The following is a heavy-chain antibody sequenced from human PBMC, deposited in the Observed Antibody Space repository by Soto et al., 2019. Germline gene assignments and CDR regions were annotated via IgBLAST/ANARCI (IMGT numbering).Heavy chain of an antibody. J-gene: IGHJ3*01. CDR1: GGTFNTYT. CDR3: SIGSWSAETFDV. V-gene: IGHV1-69*02. D-gene: IGHD2-2*01. CDR2: IIPMLTVT. Sequence: QVHLIQSGAEVKKPGSSVKVSCKAAGGTFNTYTLIWVRQAPGHGLEWMGRIIPMLTVTNSAQKFQGGLTLTADKSTGTAFMELTSLRSDDTAVYYCSIGSWSAETFDVWGQGTMVTVSS.